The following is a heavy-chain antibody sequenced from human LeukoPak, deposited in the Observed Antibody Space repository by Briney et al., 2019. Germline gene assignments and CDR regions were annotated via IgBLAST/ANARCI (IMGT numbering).Heavy chain of an antibody. CDR1: GYTFRGNY. CDR2: IDANNGDT. V-gene: IGHV1-2*02. CDR3: APDPSSVTLYFFDY. Sequence: ASVKISCKASGYTFRGNYIHWLRQAPGQGLEWMGWIDANNGDTKSAQKFQGRVTMSRDTSISTAYMDLSSLSPDDAAVYYCAPDPSSVTLYFFDYWGQGTLVTVSS. J-gene: IGHJ4*02. D-gene: IGHD4-11*01.